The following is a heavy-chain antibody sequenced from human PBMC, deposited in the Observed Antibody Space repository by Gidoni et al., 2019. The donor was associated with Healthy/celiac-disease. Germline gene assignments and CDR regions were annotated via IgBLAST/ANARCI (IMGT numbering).Heavy chain of an antibody. V-gene: IGHV5-51*01. J-gene: IGHJ4*02. Sequence: EVQLVQSGAEVKKPGASLKISCKGSGYRFTSYWIGWVRQMPGKGLEWMGIIYPGDSDTRYSPSFQGQVTISADKSISTAYLQWSSLKASDTAMYYCARGDEDYYDSSGYYPWDYWGQGTLVTVSS. CDR3: ARGDEDYYDSSGYYPWDY. D-gene: IGHD3-22*01. CDR2: IYPGDSDT. CDR1: GYRFTSYW.